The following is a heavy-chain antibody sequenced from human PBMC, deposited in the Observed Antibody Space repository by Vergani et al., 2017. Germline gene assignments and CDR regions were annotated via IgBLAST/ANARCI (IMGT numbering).Heavy chain of an antibody. CDR3: ARDSGSSSWYYDYYYGMDV. V-gene: IGHV1-69*13. CDR2: IIPIFGTA. D-gene: IGHD6-13*01. Sequence: QVQLVQSGAEVKKPGSSVKVSCKASGGTFSSYAISWVRQAPGQGFEWMGRIIPIFGTANYAQKFQGRVTITADESTSTAYMELSSLRSEDTAVYYCARDSGSSSWYYDYYYGMDVWGQGTTVTVSS. J-gene: IGHJ6*02. CDR1: GGTFSSYA.